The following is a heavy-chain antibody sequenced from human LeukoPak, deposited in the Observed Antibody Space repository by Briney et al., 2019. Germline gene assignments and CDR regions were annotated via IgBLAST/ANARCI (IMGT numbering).Heavy chain of an antibody. V-gene: IGHV4-59*01. CDR1: GGSISSYY. CDR2: IYYSGST. Sequence: PSGTLSPTCTVSGGSISSYYWSWIRQPPGKGLEWIGYIYYSGSTNYNPSLKSRVTISVDTSKNQFSLKLSSVTAADTAVYYCARDGPGIAVGGGSYYFDYWGQGTLVTVSS. CDR3: ARDGPGIAVGGGSYYFDY. D-gene: IGHD6-19*01. J-gene: IGHJ4*02.